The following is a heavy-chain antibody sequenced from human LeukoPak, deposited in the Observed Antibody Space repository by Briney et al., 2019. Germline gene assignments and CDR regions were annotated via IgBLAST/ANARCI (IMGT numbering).Heavy chain of an antibody. CDR2: IYDSRRT. CDR1: GGSISSYY. Sequence: SETLSLTCTVSGGSISSYYWSWIRQPPGKGLEWIGYIYDSRRTNYNLSLKSRVTISVDTSKIQFSLKLSSVTAADTAVYYCARGGSGYDSFYYYGMDVWGQGTTVTVSS. J-gene: IGHJ6*02. D-gene: IGHD5-12*01. CDR3: ARGGSGYDSFYYYGMDV. V-gene: IGHV4-59*01.